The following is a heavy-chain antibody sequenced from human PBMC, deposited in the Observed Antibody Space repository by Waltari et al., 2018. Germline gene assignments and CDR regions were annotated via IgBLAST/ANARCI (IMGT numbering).Heavy chain of an antibody. J-gene: IGHJ1*01. CDR1: GFTFDDYA. CDR3: AKDISPGYSSSQYFQH. V-gene: IGHV3-9*01. CDR2: ISWNSGSI. Sequence: EVQLVESGGGLVQPGRSLRLSCAASGFTFDDYAMHWVRQAPGKGLEWVSGISWNSGSIGYADSVKGRFTISRDNAKNSLYLQMNSLRAEDTALYYCAKDISPGYSSSQYFQHWGQGTLVTVSS. D-gene: IGHD6-13*01.